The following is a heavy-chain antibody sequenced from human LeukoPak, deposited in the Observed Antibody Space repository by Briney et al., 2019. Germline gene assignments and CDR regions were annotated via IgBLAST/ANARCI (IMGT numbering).Heavy chain of an antibody. CDR3: ARVFPYCSSPSCYTADY. Sequence: GGSLRLSCAASGFTFSRYWMTWVRQAPGKWLEWVANIKQDGSEKYYVDSVKGRFTISRDNAKNSLYLQMNGLRVEDTAVYYCARVFPYCSSPSCYTADYWGQGTLVTVSS. CDR1: GFTFSRYW. CDR2: IKQDGSEK. J-gene: IGHJ4*02. V-gene: IGHV3-7*01. D-gene: IGHD2-2*02.